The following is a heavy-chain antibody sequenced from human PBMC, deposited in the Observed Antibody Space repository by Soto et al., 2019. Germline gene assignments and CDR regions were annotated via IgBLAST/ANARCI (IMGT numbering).Heavy chain of an antibody. CDR1: GFIFSRYG. J-gene: IGHJ4*02. D-gene: IGHD2-15*01. CDR2: IRNDGSET. CDR3: TREMSSCSSGRCYSDY. Sequence: QVQLVESGGGVVQPGRSLRLSCAVSGFIFSRYGMHWVRQAPGKGLEWVALIRNDGSETWYADSVRDRFIIFRDDSKNTLFLQMNNVRDEDTAMYHCTREMSSCSSGRCYSDYWGRGTLVTVSS. V-gene: IGHV3-33*01.